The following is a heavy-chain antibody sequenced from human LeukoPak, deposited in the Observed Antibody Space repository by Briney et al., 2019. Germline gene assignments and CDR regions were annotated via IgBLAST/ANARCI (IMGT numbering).Heavy chain of an antibody. CDR1: GFTFSSYA. CDR3: ASFPGSLEAFDI. CDR2: ISSNGGST. Sequence: GGSLRLSCAASGFTFSSYAMHWVRKAPGKGLEYVSAISSNGGSTYYANSVKGRFTISRDNSKNTLYLQMGSLRAEDMAVYYCASFPGSLEAFDIWGQGTMVTVSS. D-gene: IGHD1-26*01. J-gene: IGHJ3*02. V-gene: IGHV3-64*01.